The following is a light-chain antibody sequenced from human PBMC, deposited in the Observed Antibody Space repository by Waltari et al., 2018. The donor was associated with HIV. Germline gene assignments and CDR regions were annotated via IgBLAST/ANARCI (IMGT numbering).Light chain of an antibody. CDR1: QSVRSN. CDR3: QQRSNWPRT. CDR2: DVS. J-gene: IGKJ2*01. V-gene: IGKV3-11*01. Sequence: EVVLTQSPVTLSLSPGERATLSCRASQSVRSNLAWYQQRPGQAPRLLIYDVSNRATDIPPRFSGSGSETDFSLTISSLEPEDFAVYYCQQRSNWPRTFGQGTRLEI.